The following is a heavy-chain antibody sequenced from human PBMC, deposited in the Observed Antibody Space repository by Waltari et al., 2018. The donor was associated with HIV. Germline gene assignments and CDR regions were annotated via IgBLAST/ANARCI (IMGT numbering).Heavy chain of an antibody. J-gene: IGHJ4*02. CDR2: INPNSGDT. Sequence: QVQLVQSGAEVKSPGVSVRVSCKASGYAFTGYSIPWVRQPPGQGLEWMGWINPNSGDTNDAQKFQGRVIMTRDTSINTVYMELSRLTSDDTAVYYCTRVGFGSGTYYFPGGYWGQGTLVTVSS. D-gene: IGHD3-10*01. V-gene: IGHV1-2*02. CDR3: TRVGFGSGTYYFPGGY. CDR1: GYAFTGYS.